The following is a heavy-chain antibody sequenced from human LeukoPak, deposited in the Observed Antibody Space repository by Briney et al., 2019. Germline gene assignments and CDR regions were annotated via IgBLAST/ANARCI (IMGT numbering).Heavy chain of an antibody. CDR1: GFSFSTYT. J-gene: IGHJ4*02. CDR3: AKGVDYYDSSSYSYYFDY. CDR2: ISDGGGGK. Sequence: PGGSLRLSCAASGFSFSTYTMSWVRQAPGKGLEWVSAISDGGGGKYYSDSVKGRFTISRDNSGNTLYLQMNSLRAEDTAVYYCAKGVDYYDSSSYSYYFDYWGQGTLVTVSS. V-gene: IGHV3-23*01. D-gene: IGHD3-22*01.